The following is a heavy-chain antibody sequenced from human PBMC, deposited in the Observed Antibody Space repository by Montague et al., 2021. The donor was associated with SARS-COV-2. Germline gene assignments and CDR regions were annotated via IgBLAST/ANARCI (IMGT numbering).Heavy chain of an antibody. CDR3: ARARTSLIVVVNEFDY. CDR1: GGSISSGSYY. CDR2: LYYSGSS. J-gene: IGHJ4*02. D-gene: IGHD2-21*01. V-gene: IGHV4-31*03. Sequence: TLSLTCTVSGGSISSGSYYWSWIRQHPGKGLVWIGYLYYSGSSYYNPSLKSRVTISVDTSKNQFSLRLSSVTAADTAVYYCARARTSLIVVVNEFDYWGQGTLVTVSS.